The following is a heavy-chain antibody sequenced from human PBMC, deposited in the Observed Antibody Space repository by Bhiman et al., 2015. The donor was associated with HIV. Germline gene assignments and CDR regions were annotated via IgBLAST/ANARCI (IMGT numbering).Heavy chain of an antibody. V-gene: IGHV3-33*01. Sequence: QVHLVESGGGVVQPGRSLRLSCAASGYTFNNYGMHWVRQAPGKGLEWVAVIWYDGSKKYYADSVKGRFTISRDNTKNTVYLQMDSLRAEDTAVYYCARVEVGASGDYYGMDVWGQGTTVTVSS. CDR1: GYTFNNYG. J-gene: IGHJ6*02. CDR3: ARVEVGASGDYYGMDV. CDR2: IWYDGSKK. D-gene: IGHD1-26*01.